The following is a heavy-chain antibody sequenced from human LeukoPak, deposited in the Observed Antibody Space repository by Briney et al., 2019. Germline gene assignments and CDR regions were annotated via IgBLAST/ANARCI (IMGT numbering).Heavy chain of an antibody. CDR3: TKAKYYHFDY. CDR1: GFTFSGYA. J-gene: IGHJ4*02. V-gene: IGHV3-23*01. CDR2: ISGSDDST. D-gene: IGHD3-16*01. Sequence: TGGSLRLSCAASGFTFSGYAMHWVRQAPGKGLEWVSAISGSDDSTYYADSVRGRFTISRDVSKNTLFLQMNSLRAEDTALYYCTKAKYYHFDYWGQGTLVTVSS.